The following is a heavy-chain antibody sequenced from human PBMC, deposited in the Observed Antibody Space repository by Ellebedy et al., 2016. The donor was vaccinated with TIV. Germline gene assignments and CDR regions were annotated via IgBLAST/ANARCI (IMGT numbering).Heavy chain of an antibody. CDR3: ASDGSYGDYLSPTHAFES. V-gene: IGHV3-7*01. CDR2: IHQDGSEK. CDR1: RFSFSSYW. D-gene: IGHD4-17*01. Sequence: GESLKISCAASRFSFSSYWMSWVRQAQGTGLEWVANIHQDGSEKHYVDSVKGRFTISRDNAKNSLYLQMNSLRVEDTAMYYCASDGSYGDYLSPTHAFESWGQGTMVTVSS. J-gene: IGHJ3*02.